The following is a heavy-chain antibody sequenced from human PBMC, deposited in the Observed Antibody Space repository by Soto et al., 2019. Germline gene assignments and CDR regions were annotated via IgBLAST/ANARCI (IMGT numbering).Heavy chain of an antibody. CDR3: AKETDDYYDSSGSADY. CDR2: ISGSGGST. V-gene: IGHV3-23*01. Sequence: EVQLLESGGGLVQPGGSLRLSCAASGFTFSSYAMSWVRQAPGKGLEWVSAISGSGGSTYYADSVKGRFTISRDNSKNTLYLQMNSLRAEDTAVYYCAKETDDYYDSSGSADYWGQGTLVTVSS. CDR1: GFTFSSYA. D-gene: IGHD3-22*01. J-gene: IGHJ4*02.